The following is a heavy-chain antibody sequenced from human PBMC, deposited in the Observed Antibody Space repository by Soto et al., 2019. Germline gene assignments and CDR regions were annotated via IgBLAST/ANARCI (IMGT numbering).Heavy chain of an antibody. CDR1: GCTFRSYA. J-gene: IGHJ6*02. CDR2: ISGSGGST. V-gene: IGHV3-23*01. Sequence: PXGSLILSGSAAGCTFRSYAMSWVRQAPGKGLEWVSGISGSGGSTYYADSVKGRFTISRDNSKNTLYLQMNSLRVEDTAVYYCAKGSGLEPNYYGMDVWGQGTTVTVSS. CDR3: AKGSGLEPNYYGMDV. D-gene: IGHD1-1*01.